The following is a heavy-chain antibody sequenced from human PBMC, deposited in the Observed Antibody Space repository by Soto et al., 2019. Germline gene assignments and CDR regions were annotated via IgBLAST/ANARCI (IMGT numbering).Heavy chain of an antibody. CDR1: GFTFSSYS. J-gene: IGHJ6*03. D-gene: IGHD2-2*01. Sequence: EVQLVESGGGLVQPGGPLRLSCAASGFTFSSYSMNWVRQAPGKGLEWVSYISSSSSTIYYADSVKGRFTISRDNAKNSLYLQMNSLRAEDTAVYYCARYRCSSTSCYHFYYYYYMDVWGKGTTVTVSS. CDR3: ARYRCSSTSCYHFYYYYYMDV. V-gene: IGHV3-48*01. CDR2: ISSSSSTI.